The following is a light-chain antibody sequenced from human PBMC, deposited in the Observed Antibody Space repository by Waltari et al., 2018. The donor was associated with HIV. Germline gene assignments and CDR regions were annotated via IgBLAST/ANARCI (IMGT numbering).Light chain of an antibody. CDR2: EVI. V-gene: IGLV2-8*01. CDR3: SSDAGSKVV. J-gene: IGLJ3*02. CDR1: SSDVGGYNY. Sequence: QSALTQPPSASGSPGQSVTLSCTGTSSDVGGYNYASWHQQHPGKAPKLMVYEVIRRPSRVPDRCAGSKAGNTASLTGSGRQPEDEAVYYCSSDAGSKVVFGGGTRLTVL.